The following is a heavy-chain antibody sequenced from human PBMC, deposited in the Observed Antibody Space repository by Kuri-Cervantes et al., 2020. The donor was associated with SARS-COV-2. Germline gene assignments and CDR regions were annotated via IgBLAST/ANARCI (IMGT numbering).Heavy chain of an antibody. CDR2: IYYSGST. Sequence: TFSSYAMSWVRQAPGKGLEWIGSIYYSGSTYYNPSLKSRVTISVDTSKDQFSLKLSSVTAADTAVYYCARHRGSEGFFDYWGQGTLVTVSS. D-gene: IGHD3-10*01. J-gene: IGHJ4*02. V-gene: IGHV4-39*01. CDR3: ARHRGSEGFFDY. CDR1: TFSSYA.